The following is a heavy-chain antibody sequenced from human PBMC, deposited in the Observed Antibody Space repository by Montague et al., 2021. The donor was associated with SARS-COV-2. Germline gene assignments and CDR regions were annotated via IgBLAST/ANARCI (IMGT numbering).Heavy chain of an antibody. J-gene: IGHJ5*02. Sequence: SETLSLTCTVSGGSISSSSNYWGWIRQPPGKGLEWIGSIYYSGGTXYXXXXKXRVTISVDTSKNQFSLKLNSVTAADTAVYYCARLVWFGELSSENWFDPWGQGTLVTVSS. CDR2: IYYSGGT. CDR1: GGSISSSSNY. D-gene: IGHD3-10*01. V-gene: IGHV4-39*01. CDR3: ARLVWFGELSSENWFDP.